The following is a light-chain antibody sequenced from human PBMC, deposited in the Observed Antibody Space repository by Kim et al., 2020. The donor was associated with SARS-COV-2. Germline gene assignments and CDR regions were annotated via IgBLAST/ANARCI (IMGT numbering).Light chain of an antibody. CDR1: QNINTW. V-gene: IGKV1-5*03. Sequence: DIQMTQSPSTLSASVGDRVTITCRASQNINTWLAWYQQKPGKVPKVLIYKASTLERGVPSRFSGSGSGTEFTLAVSSLQPDDFATYHCQQYDSFPWTFGQGTKVDIK. CDR3: QQYDSFPWT. CDR2: KAS. J-gene: IGKJ1*01.